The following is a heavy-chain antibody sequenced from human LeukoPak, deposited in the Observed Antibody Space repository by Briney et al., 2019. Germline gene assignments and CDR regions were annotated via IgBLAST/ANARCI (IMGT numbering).Heavy chain of an antibody. Sequence: GGSLILSCAASGFTFISYEMNWVRHAPGKGLEWVSYISSSGSTIYYADSVKGRFPISRDNAKNSLYLQMNSLRAEDTAVYYCARDHYSNHYFDYWGQGTLVTVSS. CDR1: GFTFISYE. CDR3: ARDHYSNHYFDY. V-gene: IGHV3-48*03. CDR2: ISSSGSTI. J-gene: IGHJ4*02. D-gene: IGHD4-11*01.